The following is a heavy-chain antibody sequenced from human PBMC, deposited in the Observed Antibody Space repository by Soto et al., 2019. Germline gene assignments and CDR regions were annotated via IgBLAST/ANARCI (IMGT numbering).Heavy chain of an antibody. CDR2: IVVGSGNT. CDR1: GFTFTSSA. J-gene: IGHJ6*02. D-gene: IGHD1-7*01. CDR3: AADPEYNWNYVGYYYGMDV. V-gene: IGHV1-58*01. Sequence: ASVKVSCKASGFTFTSSAVQWVRQARVQRLEWIGWIVVGSGNTNYAQKFQERVTITRDMSTSTAYMELSSLRSEDTAVYYCAADPEYNWNYVGYYYGMDVWGQGTTVTVSS.